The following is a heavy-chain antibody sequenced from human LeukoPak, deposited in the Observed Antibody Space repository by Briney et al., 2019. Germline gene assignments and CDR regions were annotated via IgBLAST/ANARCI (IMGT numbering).Heavy chain of an antibody. Sequence: SETLSLTCTVSGGSFSINNYYWSWIRQPPGKGLEWIGYIYYSESTNNNFSLKSRVTISLDTSKNQFSLKLSSVTAADTAVYYCARQRCLGSSCHFDYWGQGTPVPVSS. D-gene: IGHD6-13*01. CDR3: ARQRCLGSSCHFDY. CDR2: IYYSEST. CDR1: GGSFSINNYY. V-gene: IGHV4-61*01. J-gene: IGHJ4*02.